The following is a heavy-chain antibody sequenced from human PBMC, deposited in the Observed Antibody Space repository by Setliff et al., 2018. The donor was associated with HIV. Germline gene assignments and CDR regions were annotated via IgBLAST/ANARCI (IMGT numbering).Heavy chain of an antibody. Sequence: SETLSLTCAVYGGSFRDYYWSWIRQPPGKGLEWIGEIDHSGSTNYNPSLKSRVTMSVDTSKNQFSLKLSSVTAADTAVFYCARGGYSYGFGRHRAYFQYWGQGTQVTVSS. D-gene: IGHD5-18*01. J-gene: IGHJ1*01. CDR2: IDHSGST. CDR1: GGSFRDYY. CDR3: ARGGYSYGFGRHRAYFQY. V-gene: IGHV4-34*01.